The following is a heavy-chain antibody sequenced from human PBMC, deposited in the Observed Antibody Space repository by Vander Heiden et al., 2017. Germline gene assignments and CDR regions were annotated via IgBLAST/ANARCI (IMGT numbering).Heavy chain of an antibody. CDR2: IKSKTDGGTT. D-gene: IGHD3-16*01. CDR3: TTGGGAYL. J-gene: IGHJ2*01. V-gene: IGHV3-15*07. CDR1: GFTFSTAG. Sequence: EVQLVESGGGLVKPGGSVRLSCEASGFTFSTAGLTWVRHAPGKGLGWVGRIKSKTDGGTTYYAAPVKGRFTISRDDSKNTLYLQMNSLKTEDTAVYYCTTGGGAYLWGRGTLVTVSS.